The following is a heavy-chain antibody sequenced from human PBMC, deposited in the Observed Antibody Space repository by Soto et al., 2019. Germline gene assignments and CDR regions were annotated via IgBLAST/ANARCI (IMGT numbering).Heavy chain of an antibody. D-gene: IGHD3-3*01. CDR1: GYTFTSYG. CDR2: ISSYNGNT. CDR3: ERYDFWSGFGD. Sequence: GXSVKVSCQGSGYTFTSYGIRWVRQAPGQGLEWMGWISSYNGNTNYAQKLQGRVTMTTDTSTSTAYMELRSLRSDDTAVYYCERYDFWSGFGDWGQGTLVTVSS. J-gene: IGHJ4*02. V-gene: IGHV1-18*01.